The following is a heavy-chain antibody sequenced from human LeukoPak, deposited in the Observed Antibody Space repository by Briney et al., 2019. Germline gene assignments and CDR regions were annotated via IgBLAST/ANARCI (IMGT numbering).Heavy chain of an antibody. CDR3: ARHVRYSYVFFDY. D-gene: IGHD3-16*02. CDR2: NYNGGGA. J-gene: IGHJ4*02. Sequence: SETLPLTCTVSGGSVSTYYRSWIRQPPGKGLEWIGYNYNGGGANYNPSLKSRVAISLDTSKNQFSLKLTSVTATDTAVYYCARHVRYSYVFFDYWGQGTLVTVSS. CDR1: GGSVSTYY. V-gene: IGHV4-59*08.